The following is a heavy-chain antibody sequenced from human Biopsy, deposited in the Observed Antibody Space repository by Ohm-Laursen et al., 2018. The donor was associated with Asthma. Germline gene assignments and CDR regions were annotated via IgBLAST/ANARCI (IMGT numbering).Heavy chain of an antibody. J-gene: IGHJ4*02. CDR2: ISFDGTKR. D-gene: IGHD1-26*01. V-gene: IGHV3-30*18. CDR3: AKEVFPGWELRRGPDS. Sequence: SLRLSCAASGFSFSNYGMHWVRQAPGKGLDWVAVISFDGTKRNYTDPVKGRFTISRDNSRNTLHLEMNSLRAEDTAVYFCAKEVFPGWELRRGPDSWGQGTLVTVSP. CDR1: GFSFSNYG.